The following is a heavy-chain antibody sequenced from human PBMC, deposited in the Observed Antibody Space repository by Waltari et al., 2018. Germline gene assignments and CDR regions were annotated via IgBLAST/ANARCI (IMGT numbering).Heavy chain of an antibody. V-gene: IGHV4-34*01. CDR1: GGSFSGYY. J-gene: IGHJ4*02. CDR2: INHSGRT. Sequence: QVQLQQWGAGLLKPSETLSLTCAVYGGSFSGYYWSWIRQPPGKGLEWIGEINHSGRTNYTPSLKSRVTISVDTSKNQFSLKLSSVTAADTAVYYCARAPQVTFGGVIVGTRFDYWGQGTLVTVSS. CDR3: ARAPQVTFGGVIVGTRFDY. D-gene: IGHD3-16*02.